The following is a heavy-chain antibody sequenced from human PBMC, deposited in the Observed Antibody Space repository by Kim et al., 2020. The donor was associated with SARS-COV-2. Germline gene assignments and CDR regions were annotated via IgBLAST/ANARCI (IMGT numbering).Heavy chain of an antibody. J-gene: IGHJ4*02. D-gene: IGHD3-3*01. CDR2: IYYSGST. V-gene: IGHV4-59*13. CDR3: ARGRVDFWSAYPPSVYYFDS. Sequence: SETLSLTCAVSGGSISSYYWSWIRQPPGKGLEWIGDIYYSGSTNYNPSLKSRVTISVDTSKNQFSLKLNSLTAADTAVYYCARGRVDFWSAYPPSVYYFDSWGQGTLVTVSS. CDR1: GGSISSYY.